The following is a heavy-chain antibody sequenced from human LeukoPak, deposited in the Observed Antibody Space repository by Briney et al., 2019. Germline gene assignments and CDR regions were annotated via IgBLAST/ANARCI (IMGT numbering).Heavy chain of an antibody. CDR1: GYTFTHYY. Sequence: ASVKVSCKASGYTFTHYYMHWARQAPGQGLEWMGLINPNSGSTSTAQKFQDRVTMTRDTSTSTAYMELSSLRSEDTAVYYCARGIRRGSSGYYSTDYWGQGTLVTVSS. CDR2: INPNSGST. D-gene: IGHD3-22*01. CDR3: ARGIRRGSSGYYSTDY. J-gene: IGHJ4*02. V-gene: IGHV1-46*01.